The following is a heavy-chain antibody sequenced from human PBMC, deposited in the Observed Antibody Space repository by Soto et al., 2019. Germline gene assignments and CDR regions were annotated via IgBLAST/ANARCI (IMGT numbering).Heavy chain of an antibody. CDR3: AREGGGKQLGLDY. D-gene: IGHD6-6*01. J-gene: IGHJ4*02. CDR1: GYTFTGYY. Sequence: SVKVSCKASGYTFTGYYMHWVRQAPGQGLEWMGWINPNSGGTNYAQKFQGWVTMTRDTSISTAYMELSRLRSDDTAVYYCAREGGGKQLGLDYWGQGTLVTVSS. CDR2: INPNSGGT. V-gene: IGHV1-2*04.